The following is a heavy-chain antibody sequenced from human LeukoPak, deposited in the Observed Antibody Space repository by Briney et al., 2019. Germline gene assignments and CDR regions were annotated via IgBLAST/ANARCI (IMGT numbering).Heavy chain of an antibody. CDR2: VHHSGIT. Sequence: PSETLSLTCVVSGGFISSGGYYWGWIRHPPEKGLEWIGSVHHSGITYYNTSLKSRVTISVDKSKNQFSLELTSVTAADTAVYYCARNPPNYYDSSGCMGAFDVWGQGTMVTVSS. J-gene: IGHJ3*01. CDR1: GGFISSGGYY. V-gene: IGHV4-39*01. D-gene: IGHD3-22*01. CDR3: ARNPPNYYDSSGCMGAFDV.